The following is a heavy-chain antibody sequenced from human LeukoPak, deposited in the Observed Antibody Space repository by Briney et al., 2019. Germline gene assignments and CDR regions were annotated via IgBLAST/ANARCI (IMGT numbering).Heavy chain of an antibody. D-gene: IGHD3-9*01. CDR1: GGSISSGGYS. CDR3: ARETEYYDILTGYPPYYYFDY. J-gene: IGHJ4*02. Sequence: SETLSLTCAVSGGSISSGGYSWRWIRQPPGKGLEWIGYIYHSGSTYYNPSLKSRVTISVDRSKNQLSLKLSSVTAADTAVYYCARETEYYDILTGYPPYYYFDYWGQGTLVTVSS. CDR2: IYHSGST. V-gene: IGHV4-30-2*01.